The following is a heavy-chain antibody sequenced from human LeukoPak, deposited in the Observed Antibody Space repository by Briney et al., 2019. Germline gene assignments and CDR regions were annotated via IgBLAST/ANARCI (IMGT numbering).Heavy chain of an antibody. V-gene: IGHV3-30*02. CDR2: IRYDGSNK. CDR1: GFTFSSYG. CDR3: AKDPYYYGSGSYFNWFDP. J-gene: IGHJ5*02. D-gene: IGHD3-10*01. Sequence: GGSLRLSCAASGFTFSSYGMHWVRQAPGKGLEWVAIIRYDGSNKYYADSVKGRFTISRDNSKNTLYLQMNSLRAEDTAVYYCAKDPYYYGSGSYFNWFDPWGQGTLVTVSS.